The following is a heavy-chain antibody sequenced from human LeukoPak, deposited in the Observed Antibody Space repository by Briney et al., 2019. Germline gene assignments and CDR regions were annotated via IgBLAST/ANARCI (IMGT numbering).Heavy chain of an antibody. CDR3: VKLSSGSGSKFGFDS. CDR2: ITNGGVTT. J-gene: IGHJ4*02. D-gene: IGHD6-19*01. V-gene: IGHV3-23*01. CDR1: GFTFGSYA. Sequence: GGSLRLSWAASGFTFGSYAMSWVRQTPGKSLEWVSIITNGGVTTYYADSVRGRFTISRGNSKNMLYLQMNSLRAEDTAVYYCVKLSSGSGSKFGFDSWGQGTLVTVSS.